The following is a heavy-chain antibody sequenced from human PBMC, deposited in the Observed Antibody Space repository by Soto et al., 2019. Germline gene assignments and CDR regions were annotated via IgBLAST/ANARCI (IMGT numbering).Heavy chain of an antibody. D-gene: IGHD3-22*01. CDR1: GYTFTSYA. Sequence: QVQLVQSGAEEKKPGASVKVSCKASGYTFTSYAMHWVRQAPGQRLEWMGWINAGNGNTKYSQKFQGRVTITRDTTASTANMAFSSMGSEETGVYYCADTSGYYLVGDYWGQGALVTVCS. CDR2: INAGNGNT. CDR3: ADTSGYYLVGDY. J-gene: IGHJ4*02. V-gene: IGHV1-3*05.